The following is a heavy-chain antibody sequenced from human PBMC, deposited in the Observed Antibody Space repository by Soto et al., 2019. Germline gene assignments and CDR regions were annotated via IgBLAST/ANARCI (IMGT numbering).Heavy chain of an antibody. D-gene: IGHD6-19*01. CDR3: ARGMIYISGWMPRYYYAMDA. V-gene: IGHV3-53*01. J-gene: IGHJ6*02. Sequence: PGGSLRLSCALSGFTVSSNYMSWVRQAPGKGLEWVSVIYAGSGKYYADSVKGRFTISRDSSKNTLYVQMNSLRAEDTGLYYCARGMIYISGWMPRYYYAMDAWGQGTTVTVSS. CDR1: GFTVSSNY. CDR2: IYAGSGK.